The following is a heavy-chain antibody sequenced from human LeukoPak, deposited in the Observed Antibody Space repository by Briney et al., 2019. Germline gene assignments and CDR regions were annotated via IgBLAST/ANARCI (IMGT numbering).Heavy chain of an antibody. CDR1: GGSFSGYY. D-gene: IGHD1-26*01. CDR3: ARTSGSGSYFKKGPFDP. Sequence: SETLSLTCAVYGGSFSGYYWSWIRQPPRKGLEWIGEINHSGSTNYNPSLKSRVTISVDTSKNQFSLKLSSVTAADTAVYYCARTSGSGSYFKKGPFDPWGLGTLVTVSS. CDR2: INHSGST. J-gene: IGHJ5*02. V-gene: IGHV4-34*01.